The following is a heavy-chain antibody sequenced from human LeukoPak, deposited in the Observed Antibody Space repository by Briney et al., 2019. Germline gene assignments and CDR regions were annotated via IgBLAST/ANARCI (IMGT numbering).Heavy chain of an antibody. CDR3: ARDLGGYCSSTSCYSYYYYYMDV. J-gene: IGHJ6*03. CDR2: INTDGSST. CDR1: GFTFSSYW. V-gene: IGHV3-74*01. D-gene: IGHD2-2*01. Sequence: PGGSLRLSCAASGFTFSSYWMHWVRQAPGKGLVWVSRINTDGSSTSYADSVKGRFTISRDNAKNTLYLQMNSLRAEDTAVYYCARDLGGYCSSTSCYSYYYYYMDVWGKGTTDTVSS.